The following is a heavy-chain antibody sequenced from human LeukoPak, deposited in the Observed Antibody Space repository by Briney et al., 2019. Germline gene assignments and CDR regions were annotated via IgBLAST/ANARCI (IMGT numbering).Heavy chain of an antibody. J-gene: IGHJ4*02. CDR2: ISSSGSTI. V-gene: IGHV3-11*04. CDR1: GFTFSDYY. Sequence: PGGSLRLSCAASGFTFSDYYMSWIRQAPGKGLEWVSYISSSGSTIYYADSVKGRFTISRDNSKNTLYLQMNSLRAEDTAVYYCARPGLYYYESSGYLGPFDYWGQGTLVTVS. D-gene: IGHD3-22*01. CDR3: ARPGLYYYESSGYLGPFDY.